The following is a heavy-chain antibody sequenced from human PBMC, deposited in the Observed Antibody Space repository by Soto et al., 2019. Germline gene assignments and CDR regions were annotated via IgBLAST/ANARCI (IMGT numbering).Heavy chain of an antibody. D-gene: IGHD4-17*01. CDR2: IYYSGST. CDR1: GGSISSSSYY. J-gene: IGHJ5*02. Sequence: QLQLQESGPGLVKPSETLSLTCTVSGGSISSSSYYWGWIRQPPGKGLEWIGSIYYSGSTYYNPSLKIRVPISVDTSKNQFSLKLSSVTAADTAVYYCARLLSGPNTVTNNWFDPWGQGTLVTVSS. V-gene: IGHV4-39*01. CDR3: ARLLSGPNTVTNNWFDP.